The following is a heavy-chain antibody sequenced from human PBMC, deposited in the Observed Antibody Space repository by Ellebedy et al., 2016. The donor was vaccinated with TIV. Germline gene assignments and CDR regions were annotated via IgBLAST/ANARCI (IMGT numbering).Heavy chain of an antibody. CDR2: INPNSGGT. J-gene: IGHJ4*02. CDR1: GYTFSNYY. CDR3: ATEGCTNGVCYFDY. D-gene: IGHD2-8*01. V-gene: IGHV1-2*04. Sequence: AASVKVSCKASGYTFSNYYMHWVRQAPGQGLEWMGWINPNSGGTNYAQKFQGWGTMTRDTSISTAYMELSRLRSDDTAVYYCATEGCTNGVCYFDYWGQGTLVTVSS.